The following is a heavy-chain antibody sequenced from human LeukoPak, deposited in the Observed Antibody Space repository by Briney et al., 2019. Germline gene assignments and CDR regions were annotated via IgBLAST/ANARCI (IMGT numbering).Heavy chain of an antibody. CDR2: INQDGSKK. CDR3: ARAVAAADSY. CDR1: GFTISTYW. V-gene: IGHV3-7*04. J-gene: IGHJ4*02. Sequence: GGSLRLSCTASGFTISTYWMRWVRQAPGKGLEWVANINQDGSKKYYVDSVKGRFTISRDNVKNSVYLQMNSLRAEDTAVYSCARAVAAADSYWGRGTLVTVSS. D-gene: IGHD6-13*01.